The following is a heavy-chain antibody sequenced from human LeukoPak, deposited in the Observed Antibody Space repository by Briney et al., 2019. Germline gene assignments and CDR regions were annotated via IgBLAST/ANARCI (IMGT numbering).Heavy chain of an antibody. CDR3: ANQGSSASEY. CDR1: GGSISSSSYY. V-gene: IGHV4-39*01. CDR2: IYYSGST. Sequence: PSETLSLTCTVSGGSISSSSYYWGWIRQPPGKGLEWIGSIYYSGSTYYNPSLKSRVTISVDTSKNQFSLKLSSVTAADTAVYYCANQGSSASEYWGLGTLVTVSS. D-gene: IGHD6-6*01. J-gene: IGHJ4*02.